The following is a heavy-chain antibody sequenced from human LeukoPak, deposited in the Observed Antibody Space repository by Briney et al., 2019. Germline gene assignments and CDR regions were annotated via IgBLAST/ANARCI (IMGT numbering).Heavy chain of an antibody. Sequence: SVKVSCTASGGTFSSYAISWVRQAPGQGLEWMGGIIPIFGTANYAQKFQGRVTITADESTSTAYMELSSLRSEDTAVYYCARAGPPSRDGYNFPFDYWGQGTLVTVSS. J-gene: IGHJ4*02. CDR2: IIPIFGTA. D-gene: IGHD5-24*01. CDR1: GGTFSSYA. V-gene: IGHV1-69*13. CDR3: ARAGPPSRDGYNFPFDY.